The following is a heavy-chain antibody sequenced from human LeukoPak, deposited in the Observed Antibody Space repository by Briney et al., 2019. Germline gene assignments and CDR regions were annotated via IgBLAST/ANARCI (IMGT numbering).Heavy chain of an antibody. CDR2: IIPIFGTA. V-gene: IGHV1-69*01. Sequence: SVKVSCKASGGTFSSYAICWVRQAPGQGLEWMGGIIPIFGTANYAQKFQGRVTITADESTSTAYMELSSLRSEDTAAYYCARGRGGTNWFDPWGQGTLVTVSS. J-gene: IGHJ5*02. D-gene: IGHD4-23*01. CDR1: GGTFSSYA. CDR3: ARGRGGTNWFDP.